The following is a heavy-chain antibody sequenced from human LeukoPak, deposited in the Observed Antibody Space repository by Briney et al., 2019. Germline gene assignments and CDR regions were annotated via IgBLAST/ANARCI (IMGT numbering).Heavy chain of an antibody. D-gene: IGHD6-13*01. CDR2: INPNSGGT. CDR1: GYTFTGYY. Sequence: ASVKVSCTASGYTFTGYYMHWVRQAPGQGLEWMGWINPNSGGTNYAQKFQGWVTMTRDTSISTAYMELSRLRSDDTAVYYCAREYGSSWYPRAASFDPWGQGTLVTVSS. J-gene: IGHJ5*02. V-gene: IGHV1-2*04. CDR3: AREYGSSWYPRAASFDP.